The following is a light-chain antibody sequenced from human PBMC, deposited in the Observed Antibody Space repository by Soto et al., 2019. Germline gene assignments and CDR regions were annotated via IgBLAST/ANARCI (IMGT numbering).Light chain of an antibody. J-gene: IGKJ3*01. Sequence: DIVMTQFPLSLSVVPGEPASISCTSSQSLLQTNGQNYLDGYLQRPGQSPQLLIYLPSTRSAGVPHRFSGSGSGTDLTLKISRVEAEDVGVYFCMQDLRTPLTFGPGTKVNL. V-gene: IGKV2-28*01. CDR1: QSLLQTNGQNY. CDR2: LPS. CDR3: MQDLRTPLT.